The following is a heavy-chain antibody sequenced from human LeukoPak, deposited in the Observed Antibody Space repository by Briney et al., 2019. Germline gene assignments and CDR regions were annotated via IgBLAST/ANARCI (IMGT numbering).Heavy chain of an antibody. J-gene: IGHJ4*02. D-gene: IGHD3-16*01. CDR1: GASVSSGSSY. Sequence: PSETLSLTCTVSGASVSSGSSYWGWIRQPPGKGLEWIGYIYYSGSTNYNPSLKSRVTISVDTSKNQFSLKLSSVTAADTAVYICARVYGATYYFDYWGQGTLVTVSS. CDR2: IYYSGST. CDR3: ARVYGATYYFDY. V-gene: IGHV4-61*01.